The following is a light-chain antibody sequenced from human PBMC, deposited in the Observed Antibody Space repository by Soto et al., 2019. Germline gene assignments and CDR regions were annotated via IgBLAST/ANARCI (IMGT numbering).Light chain of an antibody. CDR3: LLDFSYFWA. Sequence: AVQLTQSPSSLSASVGDRVTITCRASQGIRSALGWYQQKQGKVPKLLIYAASTLQSGVPSRFSGSGSGTDFTLTISSLQPEDFATYYCLLDFSYFWAFGQGTKV. V-gene: IGKV1-6*01. CDR2: AAS. CDR1: QGIRSA. J-gene: IGKJ1*01.